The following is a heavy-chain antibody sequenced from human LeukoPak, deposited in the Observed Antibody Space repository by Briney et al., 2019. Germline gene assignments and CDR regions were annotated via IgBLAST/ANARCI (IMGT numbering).Heavy chain of an antibody. V-gene: IGHV3-30*02. J-gene: IGHJ4*02. CDR1: GFTFSNYG. CDR2: IRYDGSDK. CDR3: SIAVAGVGGGRIFDY. Sequence: GGSLRLSCAASGFTFSNYGMHWVRQAPGKGLEWVAFIRYDGSDKFYADSVKGRFAISRDNSKNTLYLQMSSLRAEDTAVYAKSIAVAGVGGGRIFDYWGQGTLVTVSS. D-gene: IGHD6-19*01.